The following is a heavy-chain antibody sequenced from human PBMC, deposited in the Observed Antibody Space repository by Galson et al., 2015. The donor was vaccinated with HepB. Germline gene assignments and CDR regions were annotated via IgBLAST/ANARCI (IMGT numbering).Heavy chain of an antibody. J-gene: IGHJ2*01. CDR2: ISSTSSTI. V-gene: IGHV3-48*01. D-gene: IGHD3-22*01. CDR1: GFTFSSYS. Sequence: SLRLSCAVSGFTFSSYSMNWVRQAPGKGLEWVSYISSTSSTIYYADSVKGRFTISRDNAKNSLYLQMNSLRAEDTAVYYCARGEGYYDSSPYWHFDLWGRGTLVTVSS. CDR3: ARGEGYYDSSPYWHFDL.